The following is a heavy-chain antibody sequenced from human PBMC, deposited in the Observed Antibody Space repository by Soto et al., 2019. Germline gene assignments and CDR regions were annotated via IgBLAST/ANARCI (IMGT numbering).Heavy chain of an antibody. V-gene: IGHV4-34*01. D-gene: IGHD2-15*01. J-gene: IGHJ6*03. CDR3: ARVPARDCSGGSCYGGYYYYYMDV. CDR2: INHSGST. Sequence: QGPLQQWGAGLLKPSETLSLTCAVYGGAFSGYYWSWIRQPPGKGLEWIGEINHSGSTNYNPSLKRPVTIPVDTSKNQFSRKLSSVTAAGTAVYYCARVPARDCSGGSCYGGYYYYYMDVWGRGTTVTVSS. CDR1: GGAFSGYY.